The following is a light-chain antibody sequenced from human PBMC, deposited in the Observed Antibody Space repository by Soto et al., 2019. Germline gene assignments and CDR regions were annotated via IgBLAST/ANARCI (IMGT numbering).Light chain of an antibody. Sequence: EIVLTQSPGTLSLSPGERATLSCRTSQSLNSGYLAWYQQKPGQAPRLLIYAASSRATDIPDRFSGSGSGTDFILTISRLEPEDFAVYYCHHYGSSPYTFGQGTKLEIK. J-gene: IGKJ2*01. V-gene: IGKV3-20*01. CDR1: QSLNSGY. CDR2: AAS. CDR3: HHYGSSPYT.